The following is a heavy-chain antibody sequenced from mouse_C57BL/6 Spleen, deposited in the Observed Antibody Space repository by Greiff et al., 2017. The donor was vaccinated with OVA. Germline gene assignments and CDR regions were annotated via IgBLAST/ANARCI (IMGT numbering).Heavy chain of an antibody. J-gene: IGHJ3*01. CDR1: GYSFTGYY. CDR2: INPSTGGT. CDR3: ARSYSNYVAWFAY. V-gene: IGHV1-42*01. Sequence: VQLQQSGPELVKPGASVKISCKASGYSFTGYYMNWVKQSPEKSLEWIGEINPSTGGTTYNQKFKAKATLTVDKSSSTAYMQLKSLTSEDSAVYYCARSYSNYVAWFAYWGQGTLVTVSA. D-gene: IGHD2-5*01.